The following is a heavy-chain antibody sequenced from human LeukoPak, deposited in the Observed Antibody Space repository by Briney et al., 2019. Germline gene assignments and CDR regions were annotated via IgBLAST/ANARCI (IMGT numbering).Heavy chain of an antibody. CDR2: INKSGNT. V-gene: IGHV4-38-2*02. Sequence: PSETLSLTCTVSGYSIRTDYYWGWIRQPPGKGPQWIGTINKSGNTYYNPSLRSRVTISVDTSKNQFSLKLSSVTAADTAVYYCARQIRWLRYWFDPWGQGTLVTVSS. CDR3: ARQIRWLRYWFDP. D-gene: IGHD5-12*01. J-gene: IGHJ5*02. CDR1: GYSIRTDYY.